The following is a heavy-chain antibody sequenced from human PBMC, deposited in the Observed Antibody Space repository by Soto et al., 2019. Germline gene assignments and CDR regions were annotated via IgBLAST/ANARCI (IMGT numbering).Heavy chain of an antibody. CDR1: GYTFTSYA. J-gene: IGHJ6*02. CDR2: INAGNGNT. CDR3: ARDPNYDFWSGYYTTDYYYYGMDV. V-gene: IGHV1-3*01. Sequence: ASVKVSCKASGYTFTSYAMHWVRQAPGQRLEWMGWINAGNGNTKYSQKFQGRVTITRDTSASTAYMELSSLRSEDTAVYYCARDPNYDFWSGYYTTDYYYYGMDVWGQGTTVTVSS. D-gene: IGHD3-3*01.